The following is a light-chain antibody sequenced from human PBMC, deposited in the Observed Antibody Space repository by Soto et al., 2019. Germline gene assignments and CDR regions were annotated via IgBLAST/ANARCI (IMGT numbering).Light chain of an antibody. V-gene: IGLV1-44*01. CDR1: NSNIGTYT. J-gene: IGLJ3*02. Sequence: QPVLTQPPSASGTPGQRVVISCSGSNSNIGTYTVNWYQQLPGTAPRLLIYTDYQRPSGVPDRFSGFKSGTSASLAISGLQSEDEADYYCASWDDSLSGGVFGGGTKLTVL. CDR3: ASWDDSLSGGV. CDR2: TDY.